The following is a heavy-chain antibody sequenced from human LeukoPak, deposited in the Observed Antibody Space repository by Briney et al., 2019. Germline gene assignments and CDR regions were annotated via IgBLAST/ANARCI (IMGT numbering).Heavy chain of an antibody. CDR3: ARGEAVADNYFDY. Sequence: SETLSLTCTVSGGSISSYYWSWIRQPPGKGLEWIGYIYYSGSTNYNPSLKSRVTMSVDTSNNQFSLKLISVTAADTAVYYCARGEAVADNYFDYWGQGTLVTVSS. V-gene: IGHV4-59*12. CDR1: GGSISSYY. CDR2: IYYSGST. D-gene: IGHD6-19*01. J-gene: IGHJ4*02.